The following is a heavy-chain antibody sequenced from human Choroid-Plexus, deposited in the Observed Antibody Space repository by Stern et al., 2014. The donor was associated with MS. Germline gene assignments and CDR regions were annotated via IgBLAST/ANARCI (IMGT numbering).Heavy chain of an antibody. J-gene: IGHJ5*02. CDR2: VSYDGSNK. V-gene: IGHV3-30*18. CDR3: AKDLQYLTYFFDH. Sequence: VQLLESGGGVVQPGRPLRLSCVASGFTLGSCAMHWVRQAPGKGLEWVAGVSYDGSNKYYADAVKGRFTISRDNSQNTLYMQMSSLRPEDTAVYYCAKDLQYLTYFFDHWGQGSLVTVSS. D-gene: IGHD2/OR15-2a*01. CDR1: GFTLGSCA.